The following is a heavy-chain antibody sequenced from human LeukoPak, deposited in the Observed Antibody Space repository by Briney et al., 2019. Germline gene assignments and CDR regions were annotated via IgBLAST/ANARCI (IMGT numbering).Heavy chain of an antibody. CDR1: GFTFSSHS. CDR2: ISPSSTTK. V-gene: IGHV3-48*01. D-gene: IGHD6-6*01. J-gene: IGHJ4*02. CDR3: ATQAHDY. Sequence: GGSLRLPCAASGFTFSSHSMNWVRQAPGKGLEWVSYISPSSTTKYYADSVKGRFTISRDNAKNSLFLQVNSLRAEDTAVYYCATQAHDYWGQGTLVTVSS.